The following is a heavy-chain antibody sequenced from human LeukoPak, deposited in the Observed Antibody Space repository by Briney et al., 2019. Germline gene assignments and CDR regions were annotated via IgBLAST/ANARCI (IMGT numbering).Heavy chain of an antibody. D-gene: IGHD6-19*01. V-gene: IGHV4-30-2*01. J-gene: IGHJ4*02. CDR1: GGSISSGGYY. Sequence: SETLSLTCTVSGGSISSGGYYWSWIRQPPGKGLEWIGYIYHSGSTYYNPSLKSRVTISVDRSKNQFSLKLSSVTAADTAVHYCASSYSSGWYLDYWGQGTLVTVSS. CDR2: IYHSGST. CDR3: ASSYSSGWYLDY.